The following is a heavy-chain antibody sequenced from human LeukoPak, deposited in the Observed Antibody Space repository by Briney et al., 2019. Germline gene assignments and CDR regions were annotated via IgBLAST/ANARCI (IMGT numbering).Heavy chain of an antibody. D-gene: IGHD1-26*01. CDR2: ISYDGSNK. V-gene: IGHV3-30*04. J-gene: IGHJ4*02. Sequence: PGGSLRLSCAASGFTFSSYAMHWVRQAPGKGLEWVAVISYDGSNKYYADSVKGRFTISRDNSKNTLYLQMNSLRAEGTAVYYCAREGVSGSAYLYYFDYWGQGTLVTVSS. CDR1: GFTFSSYA. CDR3: AREGVSGSAYLYYFDY.